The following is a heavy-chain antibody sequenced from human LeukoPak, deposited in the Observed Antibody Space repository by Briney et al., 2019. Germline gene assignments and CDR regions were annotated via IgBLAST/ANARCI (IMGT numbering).Heavy chain of an antibody. CDR2: ISSSGSTI. V-gene: IGHV3-48*03. Sequence: PGGSLRLSCAAPGFTFSSYEMNWVRQAPGKGLEWVSYISSSGSTIYYADSVKSRFTISRDNAKNSLYLQMNSLRAEDTAVYYCARVGELLLHSYFDYWGQGTLVTVSS. J-gene: IGHJ4*02. CDR3: ARVGELLLHSYFDY. CDR1: GFTFSSYE. D-gene: IGHD1-26*01.